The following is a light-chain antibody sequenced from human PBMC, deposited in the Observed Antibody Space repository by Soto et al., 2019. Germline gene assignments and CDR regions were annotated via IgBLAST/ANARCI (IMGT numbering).Light chain of an antibody. Sequence: DIQMTQSPSTLSGSVGDRVTISCRASQTISSWLAWYPQKPGKAPKLLIYKASTLKSGVPSRFRGSGSGTELTITISSLKPDDVATDDCQHYNSYSEAFGQGTKVDNK. CDR2: KAS. CDR1: QTISSW. J-gene: IGKJ1*01. V-gene: IGKV1-5*03. CDR3: QHYNSYSEA.